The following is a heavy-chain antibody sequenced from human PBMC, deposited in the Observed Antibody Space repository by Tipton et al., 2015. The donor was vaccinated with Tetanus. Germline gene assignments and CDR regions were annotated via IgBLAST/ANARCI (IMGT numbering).Heavy chain of an antibody. J-gene: IGHJ3*02. Sequence: TLSLTCTVSGGSISSSSYYWGWIRQPPGKGLEWIGSIHYSGSTYYNPSLKSRVTISVDTSKNQFSLKLSSVTAADTAVYYCARRRDGSRGDAFDIWVQGTMVPVSS. D-gene: IGHD5-24*01. CDR3: ARRRDGSRGDAFDI. CDR1: GGSISSSSYY. V-gene: IGHV4-39*01. CDR2: IHYSGST.